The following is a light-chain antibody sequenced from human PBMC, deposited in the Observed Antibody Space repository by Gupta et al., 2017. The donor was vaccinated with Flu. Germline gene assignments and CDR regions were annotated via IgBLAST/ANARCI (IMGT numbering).Light chain of an antibody. Sequence: QSVLTQPPSVSGAPGQRVTISCTGSSSNIGAGYDVHWYQQLPGTAPKLLIYGNSNRPSGVPDRFSGSKSGTSASLAITWLQAEDEAYYYCQSYDSSLSGCVFGGGTKLTVL. V-gene: IGLV1-40*01. J-gene: IGLJ3*02. CDR1: SSNIGAGYD. CDR2: GNS. CDR3: QSYDSSLSGCV.